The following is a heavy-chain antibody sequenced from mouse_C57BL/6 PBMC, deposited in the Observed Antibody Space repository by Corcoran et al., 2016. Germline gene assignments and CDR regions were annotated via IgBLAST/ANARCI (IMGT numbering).Heavy chain of an antibody. J-gene: IGHJ2*01. CDR2: INTYSGVP. V-gene: IGHV9-3*01. CDR1: GYTFTTYG. D-gene: IGHD1-1*01. Sequence: QIQLVQSGPELKKPGETVKIPCKASGYTFTTYGMSWVKQAPGKGLKWMGWINTYSGVPTYADDFKGRFAFSLETSASTAYLQINNLKNEDTATYFCASLGGTTVVAHLDYWGQGTTLTVSS. CDR3: ASLGGTTVVAHLDY.